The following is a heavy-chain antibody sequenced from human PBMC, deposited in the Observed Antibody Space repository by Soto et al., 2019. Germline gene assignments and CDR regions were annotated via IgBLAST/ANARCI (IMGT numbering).Heavy chain of an antibody. D-gene: IGHD5-12*01. CDR1: GGTFSSYA. J-gene: IGHJ4*02. CDR3: ARGSRYSGYNFDY. CDR2: IIPIFGTA. V-gene: IGHV1-69*06. Sequence: SVKVSCKASGGTFSSYAISWVGQAPGRGLEWMGGIIPIFGTANYAQKFQGRVTITADKYTSTAYMELSSVRSADTAVYYCARGSRYSGYNFDYLGQGTLVTVSS.